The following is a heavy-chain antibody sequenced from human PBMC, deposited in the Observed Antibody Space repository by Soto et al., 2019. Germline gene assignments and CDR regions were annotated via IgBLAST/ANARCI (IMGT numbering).Heavy chain of an antibody. D-gene: IGHD2-21*01. V-gene: IGHV4-30-4*08. CDR1: GGSISSGDYY. CDR2: VYYSGVT. Sequence: PSETQSLTCTASGGSISSGDYYWSWIRQPPRKGLEWIGYVYYSGVTYCNPSLKSRLNITLDTSKTQFSLKLGSVTAADTAVYFCARQQADFVGGQYLFDYWSQGTLVTVSS. CDR3: ARQQADFVGGQYLFDY. J-gene: IGHJ4*02.